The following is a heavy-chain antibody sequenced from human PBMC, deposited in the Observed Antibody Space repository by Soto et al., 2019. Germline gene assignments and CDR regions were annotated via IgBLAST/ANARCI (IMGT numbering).Heavy chain of an antibody. V-gene: IGHV3-15*01. D-gene: IGHD2-2*01. CDR1: GFTFSNAW. CDR2: IKSKNDGGTT. J-gene: IGHJ6*02. CDR3: TSRLGKCQLPYGMDV. Sequence: GGSLRLSCAASGFTFSNAWMSWVRQAPGKGLEWVGRIKSKNDGGTTDYAAPVKGRFTISRDDSKNTLYLQMNSLKTEDTAVYYCTSRLGKCQLPYGMDVWGQGTTVTVSS.